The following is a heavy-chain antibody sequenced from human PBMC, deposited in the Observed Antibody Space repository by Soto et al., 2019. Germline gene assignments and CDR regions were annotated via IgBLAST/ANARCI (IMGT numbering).Heavy chain of an antibody. J-gene: IGHJ6*02. Sequence: EVQLVESGGGLEQPGGSLRLSCAASGFTFSSYSMNWVRQAPGKGLEWVSYISSTSSNICFRDSVKGRFTISRDNAKNSLYLQMNSLRVEDTAVYYCARGGGHSGVYGLDVWGQGTTVIVSS. V-gene: IGHV3-48*01. CDR3: ARGGGHSGVYGLDV. CDR2: ISSTSSNI. CDR1: GFTFSSYS. D-gene: IGHD2-21*02.